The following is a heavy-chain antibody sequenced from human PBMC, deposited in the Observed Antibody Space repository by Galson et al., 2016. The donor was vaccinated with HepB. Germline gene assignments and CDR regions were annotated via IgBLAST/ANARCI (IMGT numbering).Heavy chain of an antibody. CDR1: GGSISITNW. Sequence: SETLSLTCALSGGSISITNWWRWVRQPPGKGLEWIGDIYYSGSTYYNPSLKSRVTISVDKSKNQFSLRLSSVTAADTAVYYCARSTGYSSGWLIYWGFDLWGRGTLVTVSS. J-gene: IGHJ2*01. CDR2: IYYSGST. V-gene: IGHV4-4*02. D-gene: IGHD6-19*01. CDR3: ARSTGYSSGWLIYWGFDL.